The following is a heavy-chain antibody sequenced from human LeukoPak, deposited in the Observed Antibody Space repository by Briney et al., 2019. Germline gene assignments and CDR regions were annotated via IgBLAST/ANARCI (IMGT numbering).Heavy chain of an antibody. J-gene: IGHJ6*04. CDR1: GGSISSYY. V-gene: IGHV4-59*01. D-gene: IGHD2-2*01. CDR2: IYYSGST. CDR3: ARDSKYCSSTSCYSPGMDV. Sequence: SETLSLTCTVSGGSISSYYWSWIRQPPGKGLEWIGYIYYSGSTNYNPSLKSRVTISVDTSKNQFSLKLSSVTAADTAVYYCARDSKYCSSTSCYSPGMDVWGKGTTDTVSS.